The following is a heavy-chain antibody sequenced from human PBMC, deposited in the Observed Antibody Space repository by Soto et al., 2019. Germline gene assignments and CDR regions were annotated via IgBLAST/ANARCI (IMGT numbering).Heavy chain of an antibody. D-gene: IGHD2-2*01. V-gene: IGHV1-18*01. CDR1: GYTFTSYG. CDR2: ISAYNGNT. J-gene: IGHJ5*02. Sequence: ASVKVSCKASGYTFTSYGISWVRQAPGQGLEWMGWISAYNGNTNYAQKLQGRVTMTTDTSTSTAYMELRSLRSDDTAVYYCARDKGGIVVVPAARPPTRSPFNWFDPWGQGTLVTVSS. CDR3: ARDKGGIVVVPAARPPTRSPFNWFDP.